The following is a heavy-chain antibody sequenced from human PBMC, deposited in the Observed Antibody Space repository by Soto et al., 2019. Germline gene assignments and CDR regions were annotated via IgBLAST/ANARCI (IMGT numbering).Heavy chain of an antibody. V-gene: IGHV4-31*03. CDR3: ARRTGWAYWYFDL. D-gene: IGHD2-8*02. CDR2: IYYSGST. J-gene: IGHJ2*01. CDR1: GGSISSGGYY. Sequence: SETLSLTCTVSGGSISSGGYYWSWIRQHPGKGLEWIGYIYYSGSTYYNPSLKSRVTISVDTSKNQFSLKLSSVTAADTAVYYCARRTGWAYWYFDLWGRGTLVTVSS.